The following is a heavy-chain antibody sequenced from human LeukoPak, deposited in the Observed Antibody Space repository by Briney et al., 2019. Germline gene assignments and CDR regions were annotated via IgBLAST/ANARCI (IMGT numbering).Heavy chain of an antibody. V-gene: IGHV1-18*01. Sequence: ASVKVSCKASGYPFISYFIHWVRQAPGQGLEWMGWISAYNGNTNYAQRLQGRVTMTTDTSTSTAYMELRSLRSDDTAVYYCARGGQIFGVVIDYWGQGTLVTVSS. D-gene: IGHD3-3*01. CDR3: ARGGQIFGVVIDY. J-gene: IGHJ4*02. CDR1: GYPFISYF. CDR2: ISAYNGNT.